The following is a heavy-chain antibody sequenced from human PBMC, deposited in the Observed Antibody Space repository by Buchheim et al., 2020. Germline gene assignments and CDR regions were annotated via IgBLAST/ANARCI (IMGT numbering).Heavy chain of an antibody. CDR2: ISYSGRT. V-gene: IGHV4-59*01. Sequence: QVQLQESGPGLVKPSETLSLTCTVSGGSINSYYWSWIRQPPGKGLEWIGYISYSGRTNYNPSIKSRVTISVEPSKNQFILKVSSVTAADTAVYYCARGYSGFALDYWGQGTL. CDR3: ARGYSGFALDY. J-gene: IGHJ4*02. D-gene: IGHD5-12*01. CDR1: GGSINSYY.